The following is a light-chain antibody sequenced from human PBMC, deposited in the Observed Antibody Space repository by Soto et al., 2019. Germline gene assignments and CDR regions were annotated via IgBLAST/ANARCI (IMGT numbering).Light chain of an antibody. J-gene: IGKJ1*01. V-gene: IGKV3-15*01. CDR2: GAT. Sequence: EVVMKQSPATLSVSPGERATLSCRASQTINSNLAWYQQKPGQAPRLLIHGATTRATGIPGRFSGSGSGTEFTLTISSLQSEDIAVYYCQQYNYWPPRTFGQGTKVDIK. CDR3: QQYNYWPPRT. CDR1: QTINSN.